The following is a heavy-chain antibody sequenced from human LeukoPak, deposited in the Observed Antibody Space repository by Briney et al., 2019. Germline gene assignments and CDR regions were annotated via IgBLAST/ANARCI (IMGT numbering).Heavy chain of an antibody. CDR3: ARQSHRAFDI. V-gene: IGHV3-30*03. J-gene: IGHJ3*02. Sequence: PGGSLRLSCAASGFTFRSYGMHWVRQAPGKGLEWVAHILYDGSKKYYADSVKGRFTISRDNYKNTLSLEMNSLRAEDTAVYYCARQSHRAFDIWGQGTMVTVSS. CDR2: ILYDGSKK. CDR1: GFTFRSYG.